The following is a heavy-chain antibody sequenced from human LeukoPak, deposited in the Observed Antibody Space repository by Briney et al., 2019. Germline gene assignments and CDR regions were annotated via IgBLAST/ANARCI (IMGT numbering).Heavy chain of an antibody. V-gene: IGHV3-11*01. J-gene: IGHJ4*02. D-gene: IGHD6-13*01. Sequence: PGGSLRLSCAASGFTFSNYYMGWIRQAPGKGLEWVSYISSNGRSISYADSVKGRFTISRDNAKNSLYLQMNSLRAEDTAVYYCAREISAAGIDYWGQGTLVTVSP. CDR3: AREISAAGIDY. CDR1: GFTFSNYY. CDR2: ISSNGRSI.